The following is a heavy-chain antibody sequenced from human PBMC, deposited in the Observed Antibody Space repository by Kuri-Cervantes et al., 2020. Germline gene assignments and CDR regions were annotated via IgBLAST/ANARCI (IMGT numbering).Heavy chain of an antibody. D-gene: IGHD6-13*01. V-gene: IGHV5-51*01. CDR3: ARHAAYSSSSHWYFDL. J-gene: IGHJ2*01. Sequence: GESLKISCKGSGYSFTSYWIGWVRQMPGKGLEWMGIIYPGDSDTRYSPSFQGQVTISADKSISTAYLQWSSLKASDTAMYYCARHAAYSSSSHWYFDLWGRGTLVTVSS. CDR2: IYPGDSDT. CDR1: GYSFTSYW.